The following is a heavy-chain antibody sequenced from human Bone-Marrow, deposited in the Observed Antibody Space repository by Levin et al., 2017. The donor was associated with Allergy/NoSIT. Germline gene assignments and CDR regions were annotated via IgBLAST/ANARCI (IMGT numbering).Heavy chain of an antibody. Sequence: QPGGSLRLSCAASGFTFSNYAMSWVRQAPGKGLEWVASVNNRNNPYYANSVRGRFTVSRDNSQGILYLQMNRLRDDDTARYFCAKDSPSSGWPAFDHWGQGIMVTVSS. CDR1: GFTFSNYA. D-gene: IGHD6-25*01. V-gene: IGHV3-23*01. J-gene: IGHJ4*02. CDR3: AKDSPSSGWPAFDH. CDR2: VNNRNNP.